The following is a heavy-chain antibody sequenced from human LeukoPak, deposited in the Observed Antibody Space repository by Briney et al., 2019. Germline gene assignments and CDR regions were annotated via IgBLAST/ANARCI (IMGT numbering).Heavy chain of an antibody. Sequence: GGSLRLSCAASGLTLSDYYMTWIRQAPGKGLEWVSYISSSGSTIYYADSVKGRFTISRDNAKNSLYLQMNSLRAEDTAVYYCARDSYYYDSSGYYFGWGQGTLVTVSS. D-gene: IGHD3-22*01. J-gene: IGHJ4*02. V-gene: IGHV3-11*04. CDR1: GLTLSDYY. CDR3: ARDSYYYDSSGYYFG. CDR2: ISSSGSTI.